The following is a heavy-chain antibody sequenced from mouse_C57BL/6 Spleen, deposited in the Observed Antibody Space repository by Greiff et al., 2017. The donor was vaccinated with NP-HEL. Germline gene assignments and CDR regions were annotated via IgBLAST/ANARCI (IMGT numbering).Heavy chain of an antibody. D-gene: IGHD1-1*02. CDR2: ISSGGSYT. Sequence: DVKLVESGGDLVKPGGSLKLSCAASGFTFSSYGMSWVRQTPDKRLEWVATISSGGSYTYYPDSVKGRCTISRDNAKNTLYLQMSSLKSEDTAMYYCARHGGTGDYFDYWGQGTTLTVSS. V-gene: IGHV5-6*02. J-gene: IGHJ2*01. CDR1: GFTFSSYG. CDR3: ARHGGTGDYFDY.